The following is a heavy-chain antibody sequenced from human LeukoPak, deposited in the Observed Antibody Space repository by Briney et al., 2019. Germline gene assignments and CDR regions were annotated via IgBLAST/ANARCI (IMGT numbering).Heavy chain of an antibody. D-gene: IGHD3-10*01. V-gene: IGHV4-38-2*01. CDR2: VYHSGST. Sequence: KPSETLSLTCAVSGYSISNGDYWGWIRQPPGEGLEWIGSVYHSGSTSYNPSLKSRVTISVDTSKNQFSLKLSSVTAADTAVYYCVRNNTMVRGVARFNLFDPWGQGTLVTVSS. CDR1: GYSISNGDY. J-gene: IGHJ5*02. CDR3: VRNNTMVRGVARFNLFDP.